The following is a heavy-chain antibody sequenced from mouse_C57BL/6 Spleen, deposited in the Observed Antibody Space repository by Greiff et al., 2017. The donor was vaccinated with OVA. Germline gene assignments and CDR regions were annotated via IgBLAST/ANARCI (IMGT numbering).Heavy chain of an antibody. CDR3: ARERDYDVGYFDV. CDR1: GFTFSDYY. D-gene: IGHD2-4*01. Sequence: EVKLMESEGGLVQPGSSMKLSCTASGFTFSDYYMAWVRQVPEKGLEWVANINYDGSSTYYLDSLKSRFIISRDNAKNILYLQMSSLKSEDTATYYCARERDYDVGYFDVWGTGTTVTVSS. V-gene: IGHV5-16*01. CDR2: INYDGSST. J-gene: IGHJ1*03.